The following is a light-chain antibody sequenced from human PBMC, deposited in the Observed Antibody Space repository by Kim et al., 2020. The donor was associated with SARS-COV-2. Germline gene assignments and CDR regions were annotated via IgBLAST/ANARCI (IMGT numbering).Light chain of an antibody. CDR2: AAS. CDR1: QGISNY. Sequence: SVGDRVTNTGRASQGISNYLAWYQQKPGKVPKLLIYAASTLQSGVPSRFSGSGSGTDFTLTISSLQPEDVATYYCQKYNSAPPWTFGQGTKVDIK. V-gene: IGKV1-27*01. J-gene: IGKJ1*01. CDR3: QKYNSAPPWT.